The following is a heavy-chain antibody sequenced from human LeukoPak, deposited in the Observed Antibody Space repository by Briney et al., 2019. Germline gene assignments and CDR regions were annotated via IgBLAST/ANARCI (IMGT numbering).Heavy chain of an antibody. CDR1: EFDFSSHA. V-gene: IGHV3-23*01. J-gene: IGHJ4*02. Sequence: GGSLRLSCAASEFDFSSHAMTWVRQAPGKGLEWVSAISISGSKTYYADSVKGRFTISRDNSKNTLYLQMNSLRAEDTAVYYCARDSSGFWFSFDYWGQGTLVTVSS. CDR2: ISISGSKT. CDR3: ARDSSGFWFSFDY. D-gene: IGHD3-22*01.